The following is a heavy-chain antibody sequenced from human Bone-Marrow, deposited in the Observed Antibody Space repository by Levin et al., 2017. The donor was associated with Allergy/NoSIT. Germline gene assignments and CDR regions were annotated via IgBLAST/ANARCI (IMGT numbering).Heavy chain of an antibody. Sequence: ASVKVSCKASGYTFTDYYMHWVRQAPGQGLEWMGWINPNSGGTNYAQKFQGRVTMTRDTSISTAYMELSRLTSDDTAVYYCATAPGAFDIWGQGTMVIVSS. J-gene: IGHJ3*02. V-gene: IGHV1-2*02. CDR3: ATAPGAFDI. CDR1: GYTFTDYY. CDR2: INPNSGGT.